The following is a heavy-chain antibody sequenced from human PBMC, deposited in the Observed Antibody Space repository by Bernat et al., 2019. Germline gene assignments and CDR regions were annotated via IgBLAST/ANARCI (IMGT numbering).Heavy chain of an antibody. J-gene: IGHJ4*02. Sequence: QLQLQESGPGLVKPSETLSLTCTVSGGSISSSSYYWGWIRQPPGKGLEWIGSIYYSVSTYYHPPLKSRVTISLDTSKTQSSLKLGSVSAADTAVYYRASHRAGVRYYFDYWGQGTLVTVSS. D-gene: IGHD2-21*01. CDR2: IYYSVST. V-gene: IGHV4-39*01. CDR3: ASHRAGVRYYFDY. CDR1: GGSISSSSYY.